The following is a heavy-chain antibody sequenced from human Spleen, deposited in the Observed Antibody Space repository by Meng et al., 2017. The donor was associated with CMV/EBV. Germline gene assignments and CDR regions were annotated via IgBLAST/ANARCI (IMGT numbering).Heavy chain of an antibody. CDR2: IYHSGST. CDR1: GYSISSGYY. CDR3: ARDSAGYSSGWSFTYYYGMDV. Sequence: GSLRLSCTVSGYSISSGYYWGWIRQPPGKGLEWIGSIYHSGSTYYNPSLKSRVTISVDTSKNQFSLKLSSVTAADTAVYYCARDSAGYSSGWSFTYYYGMDVWGQGTTVTVSS. V-gene: IGHV4-38-2*02. J-gene: IGHJ6*02. D-gene: IGHD6-19*01.